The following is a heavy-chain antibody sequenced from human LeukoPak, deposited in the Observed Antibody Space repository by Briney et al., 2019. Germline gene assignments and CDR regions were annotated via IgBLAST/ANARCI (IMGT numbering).Heavy chain of an antibody. V-gene: IGHV3-7*03. CDR1: GFTFSSYW. J-gene: IGHJ4*02. Sequence: GGSLRLSCAASGFTFSSYWMSWVRQAPGKGLEWVANIKQDGSEKYYVDSVKGRFTISRDDSKNTAYLQMNSLKTEDTAVYYCTRDILDGYNVDSWGQGTLVTVSS. CDR3: TRDILDGYNVDS. CDR2: IKQDGSEK. D-gene: IGHD5-24*01.